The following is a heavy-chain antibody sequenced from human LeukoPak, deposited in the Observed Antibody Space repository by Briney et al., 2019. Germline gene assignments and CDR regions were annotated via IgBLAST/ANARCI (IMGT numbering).Heavy chain of an antibody. CDR1: GLTFSGYW. D-gene: IGHD1-20*01. Sequence: GGSLRLSCAASGLTFSGYWMSWVRQAPEKGLEWVANIKPDGSERYYVDSVKGRFTISRDNAKNSLYLQMNSLRVEDTAVYYCASGNWNDRAFDIWGQGTMVTVSS. CDR3: ASGNWNDRAFDI. J-gene: IGHJ3*02. V-gene: IGHV3-7*01. CDR2: IKPDGSER.